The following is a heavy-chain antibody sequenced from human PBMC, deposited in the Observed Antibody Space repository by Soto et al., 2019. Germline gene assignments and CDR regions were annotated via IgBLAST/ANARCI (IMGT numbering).Heavy chain of an antibody. CDR3: ARELVGATSRWLSY. D-gene: IGHD1-26*01. V-gene: IGHV1-69*13. CDR2: IIPIFGTA. Sequence: GASVKVSCKASRYTFTDYYIHWVRQAPGQGLEWMGGIIPIFGTANYAQKFQGRVTITADESTSTAYMELSSLRSEDTAVYYCARELVGATSRWLSYWGQGTLVTVSS. CDR1: RYTFTDYY. J-gene: IGHJ4*02.